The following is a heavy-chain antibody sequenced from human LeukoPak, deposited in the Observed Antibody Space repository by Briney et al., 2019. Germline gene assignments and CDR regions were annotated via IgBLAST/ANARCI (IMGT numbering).Heavy chain of an antibody. J-gene: IGHJ4*02. D-gene: IGHD2-8*01. CDR1: GFAFSSYA. CDR3: AKDTSIGKYCTNGVCSPFDY. CDR2: ISDSGDYT. Sequence: GGSLRLSCAGSGFAFSSYAMSWVRQAPGQGLEWVSVISDSGDYTSYADSVRGRFTISRDNSRNTLYLQVISLRPEDTAVYYCAKDTSIGKYCTNGVCSPFDYWGQGTLVTVSS. V-gene: IGHV3-23*01.